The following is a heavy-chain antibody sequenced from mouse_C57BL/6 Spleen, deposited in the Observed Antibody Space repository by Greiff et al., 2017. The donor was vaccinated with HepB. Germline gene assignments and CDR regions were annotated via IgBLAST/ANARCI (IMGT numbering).Heavy chain of an antibody. J-gene: IGHJ1*03. CDR3: SPFDSSPYLYFDV. Sequence: EVQLQQSGAELVKPGASVKLSCTASGFNIKDYYMNWVKQRTEQGLEWIGRIDPEDGETKYAPKFQGKATITADTSSTTAYLQLSSLTSEETADYYCSPFDSSPYLYFDVWGTGTTLTVSS. CDR2: IDPEDGET. V-gene: IGHV14-2*01. D-gene: IGHD1-1*01. CDR1: GFNIKDYY.